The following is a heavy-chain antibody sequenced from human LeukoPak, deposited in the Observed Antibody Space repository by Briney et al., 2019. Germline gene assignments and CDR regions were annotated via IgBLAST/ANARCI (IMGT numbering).Heavy chain of an antibody. CDR2: ISGSGGST. CDR1: GFTFSCYA. Sequence: GGSLRLSCAASGFTFSCYAMSWVRQAPGKGLEWVSAISGSGGSTYYADSVKGRFTISRDNSKNTLYLQMDSLRAEDTAVYYCKVVTQGDFDYWGQGTLVPVSS. J-gene: IGHJ4*02. D-gene: IGHD2-21*02. CDR3: KVVTQGDFDY. V-gene: IGHV3-23*01.